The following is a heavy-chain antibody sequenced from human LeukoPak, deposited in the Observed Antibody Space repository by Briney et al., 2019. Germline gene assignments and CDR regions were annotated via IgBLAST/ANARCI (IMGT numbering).Heavy chain of an antibody. CDR2: IYFTSDII. V-gene: IGHV3-11*01. J-gene: IGHJ3*01. D-gene: IGHD1-1*01. CDR1: GFPFSNYH. Sequence: GGTLRLSCAASGFPFSNYHMSWIRPAPGKEWKGFTNIYFTSDIIYYADYVKGRFTISRDNAKNSVYLQMNSLKVEDTAVYYCVRDDMCERPSFDVWGQGTVVTVSS. CDR3: VRDDMCERPSFDV.